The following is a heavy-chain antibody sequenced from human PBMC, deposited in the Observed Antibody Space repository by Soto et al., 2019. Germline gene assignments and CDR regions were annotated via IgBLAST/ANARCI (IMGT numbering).Heavy chain of an antibody. V-gene: IGHV5-51*01. CDR3: ARIGDYYGSGSYPYYGLDV. CDR2: IYPGDSDT. D-gene: IGHD3-10*01. CDR1: GYSFTSYW. J-gene: IGHJ6*02. Sequence: PGESLKISCKGSGYSFTSYWIGWVRQMPGKGLEWMGIIYPGDSDTRYSPSFQGQVTISADKSISTAYLQWSSLKASDTAMYYCARIGDYYGSGSYPYYGLDVWGQGTTVTVSS.